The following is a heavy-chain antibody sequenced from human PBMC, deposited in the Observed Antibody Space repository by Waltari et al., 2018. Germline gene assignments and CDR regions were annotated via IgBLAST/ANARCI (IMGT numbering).Heavy chain of an antibody. CDR3: ATEGFTIFGVVTGYNWFDP. J-gene: IGHJ5*02. D-gene: IGHD3-3*01. CDR2: VDPEDGET. V-gene: IGHV1-69-2*01. Sequence: EVQLVQSGAEVKKPGATVKISCKASGYTFTDYYMHWVQQAPGKGLEWMGRVDPEDGETIYAEKFQGRVTITADTSTDTAYMELSSLRSEDTAVYYCATEGFTIFGVVTGYNWFDPWGQGTLVTVSS. CDR1: GYTFTDYY.